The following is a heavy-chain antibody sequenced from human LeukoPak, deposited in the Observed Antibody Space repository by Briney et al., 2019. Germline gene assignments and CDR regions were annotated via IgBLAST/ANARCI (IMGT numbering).Heavy chain of an antibody. Sequence: SETLSLTCTVSGDSISSGSFYWSWIRQAAGKGLEWIGYISYRGSTKYNPSLKSRVTISVDTSKNQFSLKLSSVTAADTAVYYCARFRRGIVGATEDFDYWGQGTLVTVSS. J-gene: IGHJ4*02. CDR3: ARFRRGIVGATEDFDY. D-gene: IGHD1-26*01. CDR2: ISYRGST. CDR1: GDSISSGSFY. V-gene: IGHV4-61*10.